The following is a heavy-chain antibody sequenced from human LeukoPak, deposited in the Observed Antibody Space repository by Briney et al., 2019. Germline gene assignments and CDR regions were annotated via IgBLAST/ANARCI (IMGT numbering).Heavy chain of an antibody. J-gene: IGHJ5*02. CDR3: ARPPPRYCSSTSCPNWCDP. Sequence: TTSETLSLTCTVSGGSISSGGYYWSWIRQPPGKGLEWIGEINHRGSTNHNPSLKSRVTISVDTSKNQFSLKLSSVTAADTAVYYCARPPPRYCSSTSCPNWCDPWGQGTLVTVSS. CDR1: GGSISSGGYY. V-gene: IGHV4-39*07. CDR2: INHRGST. D-gene: IGHD2-2*01.